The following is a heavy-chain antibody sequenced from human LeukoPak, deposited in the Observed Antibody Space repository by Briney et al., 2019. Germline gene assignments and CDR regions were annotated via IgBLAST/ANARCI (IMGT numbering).Heavy chain of an antibody. J-gene: IGHJ5*02. Sequence: GGSLRLSCAASGFTFSSYAMSWVRQAPGKGLEWVAVISADGTEKYYGDSVKGRFTISRDSSQNMLFLQMNNLRVEDTALYYCTKGGSGWSQVAWGQGTLVTVSS. CDR1: GFTFSSYA. CDR2: ISADGTEK. D-gene: IGHD6-19*01. V-gene: IGHV3-30*18. CDR3: TKGGSGWSQVA.